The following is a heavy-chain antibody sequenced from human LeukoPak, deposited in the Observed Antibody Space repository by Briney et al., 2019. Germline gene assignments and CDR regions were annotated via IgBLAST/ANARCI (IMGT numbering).Heavy chain of an antibody. CDR3: TRWAATLY. CDR1: GFTFGDYA. D-gene: IGHD2-15*01. J-gene: IGHJ4*02. V-gene: IGHV3-49*03. Sequence: GESLRLSCTASGFTFGDYAVSWFRHAPGRGLGWVGFIRSKAYGGTTEYAASVKGRFTISSDDSISIAYLQRNSLETEDTAVYYCTRWAATLYWGQGTLVTVSS. CDR2: IRSKAYGGTT.